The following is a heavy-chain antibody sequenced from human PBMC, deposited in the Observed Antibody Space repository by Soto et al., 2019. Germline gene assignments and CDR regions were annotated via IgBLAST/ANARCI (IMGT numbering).Heavy chain of an antibody. Sequence: GGSLRLSCSASGFTFSRYAMNWVRQAPGKGLEWVSYISSSSSTIYYADSVKGRFTISRDNAKNSLYLQMNSLRAEDTAVYYCARVGPPSDVWRQGTTVTVSS. CDR1: GFTFSRYA. J-gene: IGHJ6*02. V-gene: IGHV3-48*01. CDR2: ISSSSSTI. CDR3: ARVGPPSDV.